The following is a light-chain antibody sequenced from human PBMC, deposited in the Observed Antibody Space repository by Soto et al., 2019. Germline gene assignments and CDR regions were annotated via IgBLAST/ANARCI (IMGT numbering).Light chain of an antibody. J-gene: IGKJ1*01. V-gene: IGKV3-20*01. CDR2: GAS. Sequence: EIVMTQSPATLPVSPGEGGTLSCRASQSISGNLAWYQQKPGQAPRLLIYGASNRATGIPDRFSGSGSRTDFTLTISRLEPEDFAVYYCQQYGSSGTFGQGTKVDI. CDR3: QQYGSSGT. CDR1: QSISGN.